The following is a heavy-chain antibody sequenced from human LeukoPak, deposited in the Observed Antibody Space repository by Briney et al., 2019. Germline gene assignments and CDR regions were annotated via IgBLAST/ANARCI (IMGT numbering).Heavy chain of an antibody. CDR1: GGSISIYY. V-gene: IGHV4-59*08. J-gene: IGHJ4*02. CDR2: IYYSGST. CDR3: ARRAQDYYLWSGSTEGGLSY. D-gene: IGHD3-3*01. Sequence: SGTLSLTCTVSGGSISIYYWSWIRQPPGPELEWIGYIYYSGSTNYNPSLKSRVTISVDTSKNQFSLKLSSVTAADTAVYYCARRAQDYYLWSGSTEGGLSYGGQGTLVTVSS.